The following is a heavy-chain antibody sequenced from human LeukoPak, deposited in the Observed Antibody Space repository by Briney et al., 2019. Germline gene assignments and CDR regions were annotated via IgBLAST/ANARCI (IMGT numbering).Heavy chain of an antibody. V-gene: IGHV4-61*01. J-gene: IGHJ4*02. CDR2: IYYSGST. D-gene: IGHD3-10*01. CDR3: ARATSGLDY. Sequence: SETLSLTCTVSGGSVSSGSYYWSWIRQPPGRGLEWIGYIYYSGSTNYNPSLKSRVTMSVDTSKNQFSLKLSSVTAADTAVYYCARATSGLDYWGQGTLVTVSS. CDR1: GGSVSSGSYY.